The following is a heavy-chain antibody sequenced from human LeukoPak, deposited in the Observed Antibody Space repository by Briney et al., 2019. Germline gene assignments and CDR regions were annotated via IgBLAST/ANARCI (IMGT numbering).Heavy chain of an antibody. J-gene: IGHJ6*03. CDR3: ARDGFYYHYYMDV. D-gene: IGHD1-14*01. CDR1: GDSISTYY. Sequence: SETLSLTCTVSGDSISTYYWSWIRQPAGKGLEWIGRIFTSGSTNYNPSLKSRVTISLDTSKNQFSLKLSSVTAADTAVYYCARDGFYYHYYMDVWGEGTTVTVSS. CDR2: IFTSGST. V-gene: IGHV4-4*07.